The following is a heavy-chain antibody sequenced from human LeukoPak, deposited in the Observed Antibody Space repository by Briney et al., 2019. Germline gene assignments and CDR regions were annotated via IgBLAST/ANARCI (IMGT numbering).Heavy chain of an antibody. D-gene: IGHD5-24*01. CDR2: IYYTGSI. J-gene: IGHJ4*02. CDR3: ARTSWLQSSYYLDY. V-gene: IGHV4-59*08. CDR1: GGSISSHY. Sequence: KPSETLSLTCTVSGGSISSHYWSWIRQPPGKGLEWIGYIYYTGSINYNPSLKSRVTISVDTSKNQFSLKLSSVTAADTAVYYCARTSWLQSSYYLDYWGQGTLVTVSS.